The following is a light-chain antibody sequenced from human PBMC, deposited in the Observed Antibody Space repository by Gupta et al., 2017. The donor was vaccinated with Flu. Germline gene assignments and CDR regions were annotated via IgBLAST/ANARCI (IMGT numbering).Light chain of an antibody. V-gene: IGLV2-18*02. Sequence: TNSDVATHHHVSWYQQAPGKAPKLMIYDVSNRPSGIPDRFSGSKFGNKASLTISGLQAEDEAEYYCVSYTTANTFVFGGGTKLTLL. J-gene: IGLJ2*01. CDR1: NSDVATHHH. CDR3: VSYTTANTFV. CDR2: DVS.